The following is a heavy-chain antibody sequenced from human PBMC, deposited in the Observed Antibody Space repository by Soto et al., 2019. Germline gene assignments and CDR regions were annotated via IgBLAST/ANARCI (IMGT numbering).Heavy chain of an antibody. Sequence: QITLKESGPTLVKPTQTLTLTCTFSGFSLSTSGVGVGWIRQPPGKALEWLALIYWDDDKRYSPSLKSRLTITKDPSKNQVVLTMTNMDPVDTATYYCAHKPLYYDILTGYFFFDYWGQGTLVTVSS. J-gene: IGHJ4*02. CDR1: GFSLSTSGVG. CDR2: IYWDDDK. V-gene: IGHV2-5*02. D-gene: IGHD3-9*01. CDR3: AHKPLYYDILTGYFFFDY.